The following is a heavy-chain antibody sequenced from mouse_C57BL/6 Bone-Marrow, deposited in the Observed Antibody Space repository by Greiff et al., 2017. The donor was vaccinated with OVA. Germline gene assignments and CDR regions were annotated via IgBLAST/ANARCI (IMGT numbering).Heavy chain of an antibody. CDR3: ASEDYGSSSFAY. V-gene: IGHV1-61*01. CDR1: GYTFTSYW. CDR2: IYPSDSET. Sequence: VQLQQPGAELVRPGSSVKLSCKASGYTFTSYWMDWVKQRPGQGLEWIGNIYPSDSETHYNQKFKDKATLTVDKSSSTAYMQLSSLTSEDSAVYYCASEDYGSSSFAYWGQGTLVTVSA. J-gene: IGHJ3*01. D-gene: IGHD1-1*01.